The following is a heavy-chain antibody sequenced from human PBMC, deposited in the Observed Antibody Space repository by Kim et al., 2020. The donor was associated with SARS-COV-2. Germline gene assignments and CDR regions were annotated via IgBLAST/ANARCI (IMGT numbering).Heavy chain of an antibody. D-gene: IGHD5-18*01. V-gene: IGHV4-61*02. Sequence: SETLSLTCIVSGGSISSGSYYWSWIRQPAGKGLEWIGRIYTSGSTNYNPSPKSRVTISVDTSKTQFSLKRSSVTAAGTAVYYCARATAMVSGYIDYWGQGTLVTVSS. J-gene: IGHJ4*02. CDR1: GGSISSGSYY. CDR2: IYTSGST. CDR3: ARATAMVSGYIDY.